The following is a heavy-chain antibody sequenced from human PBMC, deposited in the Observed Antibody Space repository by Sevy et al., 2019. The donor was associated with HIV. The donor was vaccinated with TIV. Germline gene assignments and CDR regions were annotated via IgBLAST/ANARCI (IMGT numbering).Heavy chain of an antibody. V-gene: IGHV3-30*04. CDR3: TRVRGLLGWFDS. Sequence: WGSLRLSCAASGFTFSDYTIHWVRQAPGKGLEWVAVISYDGSRTSYADSVKGRFTISRDNSKNTLFLQMNSLRAADTAVYYCTRVRGLLGWFDSWGQGTLVTVSS. D-gene: IGHD3-10*01. CDR2: ISYDGSRT. CDR1: GFTFSDYT. J-gene: IGHJ5*01.